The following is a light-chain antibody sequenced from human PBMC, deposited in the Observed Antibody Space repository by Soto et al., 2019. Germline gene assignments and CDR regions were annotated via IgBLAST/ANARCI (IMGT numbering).Light chain of an antibody. J-gene: IGKJ1*01. CDR1: QSISSY. Sequence: DIQMTQSPSSLSASVGDRVTITCRASQSISSYLNWYQQKPGKAPKLLIYAASSLQSGVPSRFSGSGSGTDFTLTISSLQPDDFATYYCQQSYSTHPTFGQGTKVDIK. CDR3: QQSYSTHPT. V-gene: IGKV1-39*01. CDR2: AAS.